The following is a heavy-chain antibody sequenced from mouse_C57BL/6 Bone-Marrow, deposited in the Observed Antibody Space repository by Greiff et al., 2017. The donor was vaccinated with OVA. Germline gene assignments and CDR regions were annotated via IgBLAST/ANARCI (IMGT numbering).Heavy chain of an antibody. CDR1: GFTIKNTY. CDR2: IDPANGNT. J-gene: IGHJ3*01. CDR3: ARLILTWFAY. V-gene: IGHV14-3*01. Sequence: EVKLVESVAELVRPGASVKLSCTASGFTIKNTYMHWVKQRPEQGLEWIGRIDPANGNTKYAPKFQGKATITADTSSNTAYLQLSSLTSEDTAIYYCARLILTWFAYWGQGTLVTVSA. D-gene: IGHD1-1*01.